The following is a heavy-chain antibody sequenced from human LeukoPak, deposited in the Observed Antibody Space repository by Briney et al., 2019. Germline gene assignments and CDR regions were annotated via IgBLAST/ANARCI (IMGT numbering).Heavy chain of an antibody. CDR3: ARDSSRGVVDY. V-gene: IGHV3-64*01. J-gene: IGHJ4*02. Sequence: GGSLRLSCAASGFTFSSYAMHWVRQAPGKGLEYVSAISSNGGSTYYANSVKGRFTISRDNSKNTLYLQMGSLRAEDMAVYYCARDSSRGVVDYWGQGTLVTVSS. D-gene: IGHD6-13*01. CDR2: ISSNGGST. CDR1: GFTFSSYA.